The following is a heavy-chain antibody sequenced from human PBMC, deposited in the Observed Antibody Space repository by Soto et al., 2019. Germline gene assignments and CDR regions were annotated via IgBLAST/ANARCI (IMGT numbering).Heavy chain of an antibody. CDR2: INPNNGIA. CDR3: ARDLGYCSSTSCLLGYYYYYMDV. J-gene: IGHJ6*03. CDR1: GYSFTGNS. D-gene: IGHD2-2*01. V-gene: IGHV1-69*10. Sequence: SVKVSCKASGYSFTGNSMHWVRQAPGQGLEWMGWINPNNGIANYAQKFQGRVTITADKSTSTAYMELSSLRSEDTAVYYCARDLGYCSSTSCLLGYYYYYMDVWGKGTTVTVSS.